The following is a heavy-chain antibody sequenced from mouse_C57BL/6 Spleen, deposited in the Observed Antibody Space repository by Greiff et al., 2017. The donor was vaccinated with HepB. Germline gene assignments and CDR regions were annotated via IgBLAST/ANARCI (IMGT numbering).Heavy chain of an antibody. Sequence: EVQLQQSGAELVKPGASVKLSCTASGFNIKDYYMHWVKQRPEQGLEWIGRIDPEDGETKSAPKFQGKATITEDTSSNPAYLQLSSLTSEDTAVYYCAAFITTVVATLHYYAMDYWGQGTSVTVSS. V-gene: IGHV14-2*01. CDR2: IDPEDGET. D-gene: IGHD1-1*01. CDR1: GFNIKDYY. CDR3: AAFITTVVATLHYYAMDY. J-gene: IGHJ4*01.